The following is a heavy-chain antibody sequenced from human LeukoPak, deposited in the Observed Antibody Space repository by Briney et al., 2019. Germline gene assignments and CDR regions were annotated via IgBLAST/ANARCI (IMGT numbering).Heavy chain of an antibody. CDR3: ANLYFDSSGEDY. D-gene: IGHD3-22*01. V-gene: IGHV3-23*01. CDR2: ISGSGGST. CDR1: GFTFSSYG. J-gene: IGHJ4*02. Sequence: GGSLRLSCVVSGFTFSSYGMSWVRQAPGKGLEWVSAISGSGGSTYYADSVKGRFTISRDNSKNTLYLQMNSLGAEDTAVYYCANLYFDSSGEDYWGQGTLVTVSS.